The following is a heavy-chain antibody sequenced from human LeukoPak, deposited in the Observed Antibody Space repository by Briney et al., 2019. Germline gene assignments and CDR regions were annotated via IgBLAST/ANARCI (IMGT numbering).Heavy chain of an antibody. D-gene: IGHD2-15*01. Sequence: GGSLRLSCAASGFTFSSYAMSCVRHAPGKGLEWGSSISRSGSTKYYADSAKGRFTISRDNAKNSLFLQMNSLRAEDTAVYYCARVLRYCSGGNCYSGGLGYMDVWGKGTTVTISS. CDR3: ARVLRYCSGGNCYSGGLGYMDV. V-gene: IGHV3-48*04. J-gene: IGHJ6*03. CDR1: GFTFSSYA. CDR2: ISRSGSTK.